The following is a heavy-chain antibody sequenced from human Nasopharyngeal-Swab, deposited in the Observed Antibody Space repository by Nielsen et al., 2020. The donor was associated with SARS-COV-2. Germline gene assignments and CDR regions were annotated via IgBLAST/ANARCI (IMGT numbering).Heavy chain of an antibody. V-gene: IGHV4-28*01. CDR2: IYYSGST. D-gene: IGHD3-3*01. J-gene: IGHJ4*02. CDR3: ASITIFGVVIDY. Sequence: SETLSLTCAVSGYSISSSNWWGWIRQPPGKGLEWLGYIYYSGSTYYNPSLKSRVTMSVDTSKNQFSLKLSSVTAVDTAVYYCASITIFGVVIDYWGQGTLVTVSS. CDR1: GYSISSSNW.